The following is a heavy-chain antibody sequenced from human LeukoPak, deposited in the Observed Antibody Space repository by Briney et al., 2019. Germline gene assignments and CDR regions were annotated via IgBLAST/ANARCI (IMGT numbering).Heavy chain of an antibody. V-gene: IGHV4-34*01. CDR2: INHSGST. CDR1: GGSLSGYS. Sequence: KTSETLSLTCAVYGGSLSGYSWSWIRQSPGKGLEWMGEINHSGSTNYNPSLKSRVTISVDTSNNHFSLKLSSVTAADTALYFCARTTSSAAGRYYSFYLDVWGEGTTVTVSS. D-gene: IGHD6-13*01. CDR3: ARTTSSAAGRYYSFYLDV. J-gene: IGHJ6*03.